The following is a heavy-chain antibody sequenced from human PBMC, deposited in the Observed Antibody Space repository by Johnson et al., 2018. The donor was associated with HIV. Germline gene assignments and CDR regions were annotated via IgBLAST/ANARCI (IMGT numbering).Heavy chain of an antibody. Sequence: QVQLVESGGVVVQPGGYLRLSCAASGFTFSSYAMHWVRQAPGKGLEWVAVISYDGSNKYYADSVKGRFTISRDNSKNTLYLQMNSRRAEDTAVYYCAREGSWGQGTMVTVSS. D-gene: IGHD3-10*01. V-gene: IGHV3-30-3*01. CDR1: GFTFSSYA. CDR2: ISYDGSNK. CDR3: AREGS. J-gene: IGHJ3*01.